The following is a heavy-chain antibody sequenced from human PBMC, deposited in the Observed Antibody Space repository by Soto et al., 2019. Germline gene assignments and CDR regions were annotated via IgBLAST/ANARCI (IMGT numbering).Heavy chain of an antibody. CDR2: IYSGGST. J-gene: IGHJ4*02. D-gene: IGHD2-15*01. V-gene: IGHV3-66*01. CDR3: ASGYCSGGSCYDY. Sequence: GESLKISCAASGFTVSSNYMSWVRQAPGKGLEWVSVIYSGGSTYYADSVKGRFTISRDNSKNTLYLQMNSLRAEDTAVYYCASGYCSGGSCYDYWGQGTLVTVSS. CDR1: GFTVSSNY.